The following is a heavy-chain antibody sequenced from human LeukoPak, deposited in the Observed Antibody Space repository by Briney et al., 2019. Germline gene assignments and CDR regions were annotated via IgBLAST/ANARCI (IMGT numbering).Heavy chain of an antibody. V-gene: IGHV5-51*01. D-gene: IGHD6-19*01. CDR3: ARRGAGGGWSY. J-gene: IGHJ4*02. CDR1: GYSFTSYW. Sequence: GESLKISCKGSGYSFTSYWIGWVRQMPGKGLEWMGIIYAGDSDTRYSPSFQGQFTFSVDTSISTAYLQWNSLKASDTAMYYCARRGAGGGWSYWGQGTLVTVSS. CDR2: IYAGDSDT.